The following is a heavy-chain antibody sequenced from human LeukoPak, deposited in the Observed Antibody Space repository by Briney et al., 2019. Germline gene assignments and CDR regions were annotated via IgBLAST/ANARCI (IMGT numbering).Heavy chain of an antibody. Sequence: GGSLRLSCAASGFTFSTYSMNWVRQAPGKGLEWVSYISSSSSTIYYADSVKGRFTISRDNAKNSLYLQMNSLRAKDTAVYYCARGGSPDYGDYNWFDPWGQGALVTVSS. CDR3: ARGGSPDYGDYNWFDP. V-gene: IGHV3-48*01. CDR2: ISSSSSTI. D-gene: IGHD4-17*01. J-gene: IGHJ5*02. CDR1: GFTFSTYS.